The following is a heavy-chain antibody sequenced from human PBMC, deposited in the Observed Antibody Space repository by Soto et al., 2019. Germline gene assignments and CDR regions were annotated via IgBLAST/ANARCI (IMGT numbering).Heavy chain of an antibody. Sequence: QVQLVESGGGVVQPGRSLRLSCAASGFTFSSYAMHWVRQAPGKGLEWVAVISYDGSNKYYADSVKGRFTISRDNXKXTXXLQMNSLRAEDTAVYYCARDQSVTTSSYYYYGMDVWGQGTTVTVSS. D-gene: IGHD4-4*01. J-gene: IGHJ6*02. CDR1: GFTFSSYA. CDR2: ISYDGSNK. CDR3: ARDQSVTTSSYYYYGMDV. V-gene: IGHV3-30-3*01.